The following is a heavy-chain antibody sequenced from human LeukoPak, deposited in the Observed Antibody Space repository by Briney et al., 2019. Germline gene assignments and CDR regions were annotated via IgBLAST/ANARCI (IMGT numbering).Heavy chain of an antibody. Sequence: SETLSLTCTVSGGSISSYYWSWLRQPQGKGLEWIGYIYYSGSTNYNPSLKSRVTISVDTSRNQFSLKLSSVTAADTAVYYCAGIQVDTAMVTTSAFDIWGQGTMVTVSS. CDR2: IYYSGST. CDR1: GGSISSYY. D-gene: IGHD5-18*01. J-gene: IGHJ3*02. CDR3: AGIQVDTAMVTTSAFDI. V-gene: IGHV4-59*01.